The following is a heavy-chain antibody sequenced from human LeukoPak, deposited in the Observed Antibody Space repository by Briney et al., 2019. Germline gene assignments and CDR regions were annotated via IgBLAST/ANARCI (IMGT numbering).Heavy chain of an antibody. CDR1: GFTFRDA. V-gene: IGHV3-23*01. CDR3: ARGALGMSGRIVDAFDI. CDR2: ISGSGGST. D-gene: IGHD1-14*01. Sequence: QPGGSLRLSCAASGFTFRDAWMTWVRQAPGKGLEWVSAISGSGGSTYYADSVKGRFTISRDNSKNTLYLQMNSLRAEDTAVYYCARGALGMSGRIVDAFDIWGQGTRVTVSS. J-gene: IGHJ3*02.